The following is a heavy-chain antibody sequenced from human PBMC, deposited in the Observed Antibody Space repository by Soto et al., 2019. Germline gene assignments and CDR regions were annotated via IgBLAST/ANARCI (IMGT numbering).Heavy chain of an antibody. V-gene: IGHV1-69*13. Sequence: SVKVSCKASGGTFSSYAISWVRQAPGQGLEWMGGIIPIFGTANYAQKFQGRVTITADESTSTAYMELSSLRSEDTAVYFCAWVVIILDSYYYYGREVWGKGTRVTVSS. CDR3: AWVVIILDSYYYYGREV. CDR2: IIPIFGTA. J-gene: IGHJ6*04. D-gene: IGHD3-3*01. CDR1: GGTFSSYA.